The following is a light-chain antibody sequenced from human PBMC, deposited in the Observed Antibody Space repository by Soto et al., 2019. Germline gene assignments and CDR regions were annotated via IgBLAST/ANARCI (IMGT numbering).Light chain of an antibody. J-gene: IGLJ1*01. V-gene: IGLV2-8*01. CDR3: SSYAGSSTPYV. CDR2: EVS. Sequence: QSALTQPPSASGSPGQSVTISCTGTSSDVGGYNYVSWYQQHPGKAPKLMIYEVSKRPSGVPDRFSGSKSGNTASLTVSGLQAEDEADYHCSSYAGSSTPYVFGTGTKVTVL. CDR1: SSDVGGYNY.